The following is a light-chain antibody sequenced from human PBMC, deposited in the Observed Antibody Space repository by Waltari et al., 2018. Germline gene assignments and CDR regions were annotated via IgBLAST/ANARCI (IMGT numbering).Light chain of an antibody. J-gene: IGKJ4*01. CDR3: QQYGSSLT. Sequence: DIQMTQSPSSLSASVGDRVTITCRASQSISSYLNWYQQKPGKAPKLLIYAASNLETGVPSRFSGSGSGTDFTLTISRLEPEDFAVYYCQQYGSSLTFGGGTKVEIK. CDR2: AAS. CDR1: QSISSY. V-gene: IGKV1-33*01.